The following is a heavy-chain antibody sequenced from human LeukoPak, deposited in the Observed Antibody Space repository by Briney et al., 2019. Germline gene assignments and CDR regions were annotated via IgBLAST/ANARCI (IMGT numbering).Heavy chain of an antibody. V-gene: IGHV3-7*01. J-gene: IGHJ6*02. CDR3: AREQYYYGMDV. CDR1: GFTFSSYW. CDR2: IKQDGSEK. Sequence: GGSLRLSCVASGFTFSSYWMSWVRQAPGKGLEWVANIKQDGSEKYYVDSVKGRFTISRDNAKNSLYLQMNSLRAEDTAVYYCAREQYYYGMDVWGQGTTVTVSS.